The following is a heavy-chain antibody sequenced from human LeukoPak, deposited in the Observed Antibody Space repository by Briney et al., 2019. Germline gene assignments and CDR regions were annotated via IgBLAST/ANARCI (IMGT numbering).Heavy chain of an antibody. Sequence: PGGSLRLSCAASGFTVSSNYMSWVRQAPGKGLEWVSVIYSGGSTYYADSVKGRFTISRDNSKNTLYLQMNSLRAEDTAVYYCARDVEYCSGGSCYAYDYRGQGTLVTVSS. CDR2: IYSGGST. CDR1: GFTVSSNY. CDR3: ARDVEYCSGGSCYAYDY. J-gene: IGHJ4*02. V-gene: IGHV3-53*01. D-gene: IGHD2-15*01.